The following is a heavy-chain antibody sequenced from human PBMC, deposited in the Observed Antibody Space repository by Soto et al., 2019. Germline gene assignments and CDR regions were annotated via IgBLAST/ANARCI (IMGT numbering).Heavy chain of an antibody. CDR2: INTDGSTT. CDR3: ARSGLTVTTY. J-gene: IGHJ4*02. V-gene: IGHV3-74*01. CDR1: GFTLSSYW. D-gene: IGHD4-17*01. Sequence: EVQLVESGGGLVQPGGSLRLSCAASGFTLSSYWMHWVRQAPGKGLVWVSRINTDGSTTTYADSVKGRFTISRDNAKNTLYLQMNSLRAEDTAVYYCARSGLTVTTYWGQGTLVTVSS.